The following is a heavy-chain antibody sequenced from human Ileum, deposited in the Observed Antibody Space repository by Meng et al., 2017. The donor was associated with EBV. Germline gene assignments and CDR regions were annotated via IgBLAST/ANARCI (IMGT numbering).Heavy chain of an antibody. J-gene: IGHJ4*02. Sequence: GHVVQSVDGLKAPGASWKVTCKASGYTFPRRAIHWVRPAPGQGLEWMGWINTDTSNPTYAQGLTGRFVFSLDTSVSTAYLQIGSLMAEDTAVYYCARGEGGYCSTTTCYLGTWGQGTLVTVSS. V-gene: IGHV7-4-1*01. D-gene: IGHD2-2*01. CDR1: GYTFPRRA. CDR2: INTDTSNP. CDR3: ARGEGGYCSTTTCYLGT.